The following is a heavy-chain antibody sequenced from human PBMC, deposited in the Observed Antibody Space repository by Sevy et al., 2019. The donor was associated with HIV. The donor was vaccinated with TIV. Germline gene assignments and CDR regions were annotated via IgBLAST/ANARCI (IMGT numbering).Heavy chain of an antibody. J-gene: IGHJ4*02. CDR3: AKDLTVRYSTSSGDFDY. CDR2: IRYDGSTK. V-gene: IGHV3-30*02. CDR1: GFTFSDYG. D-gene: IGHD6-6*01. Sequence: GGSLRLSCTASGFTFSDYGMHWVRQAPGKGLEWVAFIRYDGSTKYYADSGKGRFTISRDNSKNTLFLQLNSLRVEETAVYYCAKDLTVRYSTSSGDFDYWGQGSLVTVSS.